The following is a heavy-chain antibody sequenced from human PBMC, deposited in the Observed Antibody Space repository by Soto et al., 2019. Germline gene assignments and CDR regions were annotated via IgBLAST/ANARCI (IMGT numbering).Heavy chain of an antibody. D-gene: IGHD4-17*01. CDR1: GFSLSTSGVG. J-gene: IGHJ3*02. CDR3: AHRPLRYGDYVGDAFDI. CDR2: IYWDDDK. Sequence: QITLKESGPTLVKPTQTLTLTCTFSGFSLSTSGVGVGWIRQPPGKALEWLALIYWDDDKRYSPSLKSRLTITKDTSKNQVVLTMTNMDPVDTATYYCAHRPLRYGDYVGDAFDIWGQGTMVTVSS. V-gene: IGHV2-5*02.